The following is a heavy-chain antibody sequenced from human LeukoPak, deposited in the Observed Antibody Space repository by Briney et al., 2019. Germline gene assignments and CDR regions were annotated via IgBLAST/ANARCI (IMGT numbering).Heavy chain of an antibody. CDR1: GFTFRNST. J-gene: IGHJ3*02. Sequence: GGSLRLSCAASGFTFRNSTMNWVRQAPGKGLECVSSISSSGSSIFYSDSVRGRFTISRDNARNSLYLQINSLRAEDTAVYFCSRSNPYYANAFDIWGQGTMVTVSS. CDR3: SRSNPYYANAFDI. CDR2: ISSSGSSI. D-gene: IGHD3-22*01. V-gene: IGHV3-21*01.